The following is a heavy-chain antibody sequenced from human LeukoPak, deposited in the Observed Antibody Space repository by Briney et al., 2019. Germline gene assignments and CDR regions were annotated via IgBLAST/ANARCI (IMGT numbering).Heavy chain of an antibody. V-gene: IGHV4-30-2*01. J-gene: IGHJ4*02. Sequence: SETLSLTCAVSGGSISSGGYSWSWIRQPPGTGLEWIGYIYHSGSTYYNSSLKSRVTISVDRSKNQFSLKLNSVTAADTAVYYCARIRDYSQTKAEYYFDYWGQGTLVTVSS. D-gene: IGHD4-11*01. CDR1: GGSISSGGYS. CDR2: IYHSGST. CDR3: ARIRDYSQTKAEYYFDY.